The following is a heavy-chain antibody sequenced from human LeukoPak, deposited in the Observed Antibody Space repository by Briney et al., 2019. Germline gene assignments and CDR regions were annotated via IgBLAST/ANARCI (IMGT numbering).Heavy chain of an antibody. V-gene: IGHV5-51*01. Sequence: PGESLKISLKASGYIFTTYWIGWVRQTPGGGLEWMGIIHPRDSDTRYSPSFQGQVTISADKSTTTAYLQWTSLKASDTAMYFCVRHRDGYNPLDSWGQGTLVTVSS. CDR1: GYIFTTYW. CDR3: VRHRDGYNPLDS. D-gene: IGHD5-24*01. CDR2: IHPRDSDT. J-gene: IGHJ4*02.